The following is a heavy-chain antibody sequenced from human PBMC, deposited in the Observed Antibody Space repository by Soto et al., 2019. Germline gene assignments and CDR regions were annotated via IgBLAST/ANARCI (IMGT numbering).Heavy chain of an antibody. CDR3: ARIPRRYDSSGYYPYYGMDV. J-gene: IGHJ6*02. D-gene: IGHD3-22*01. CDR1: GGSISSSRCH. Sequence: SETLSLTCTVSGGSISSSRCHWGWIRQPPGKGLEWIASIKYSGTTFYNPSLKSRVTLSVDTSKNQFALKLSSVTAAETAVYYCARIPRRYDSSGYYPYYGMDVWGQGTTVTVSS. CDR2: IKYSGTT. V-gene: IGHV4-39*01.